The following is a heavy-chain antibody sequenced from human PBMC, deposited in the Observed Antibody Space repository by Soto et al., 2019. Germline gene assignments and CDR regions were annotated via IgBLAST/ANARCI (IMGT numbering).Heavy chain of an antibody. CDR2: MNPSSGTT. CDR1: GYTFTSYD. J-gene: IGHJ4*02. V-gene: IGHV1-8*01. Sequence: QVQLVQSGAEVKKPGASVNVSCKASGYTFTSYDINWVRQATGQGLEWLGWMNPSSGTTGYAQKSQGRVTMTRDTSTTTAYMELSSLRFEDTGVYYCAREDVDYWGQGTLITVSS. CDR3: AREDVDY.